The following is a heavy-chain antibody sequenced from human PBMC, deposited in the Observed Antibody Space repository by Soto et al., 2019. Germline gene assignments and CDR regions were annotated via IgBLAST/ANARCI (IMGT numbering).Heavy chain of an antibody. V-gene: IGHV1-69*13. Sequence: EASVKVSCKAFGGAFSSNAISWMRQAPGQGLEWIGTISPIFGSAAYAQRFQGRVTITADVPTNTAYMELSSLRSEDTAIYYCARYTSDYDSNWFDPWGQGTQVTVSS. CDR1: GGAFSSNA. CDR3: ARYTSDYDSNWFDP. CDR2: ISPIFGSA. J-gene: IGHJ5*02. D-gene: IGHD5-12*01.